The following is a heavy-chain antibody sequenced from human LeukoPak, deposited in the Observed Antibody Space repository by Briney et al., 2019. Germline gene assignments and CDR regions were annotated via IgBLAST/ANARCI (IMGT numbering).Heavy chain of an antibody. CDR3: AKESNRGLPDY. CDR2: ISYDGSNE. J-gene: IGHJ4*02. CDR1: GFTFSTYG. D-gene: IGHD2-21*01. V-gene: IGHV3-30*18. Sequence: GRSLRLSCAASGFTFSTYGMHWVRQAPSKGLEWVAVISYDGSNEYYADSVKGRFTISRDNSKNTLYLQMSSLRAEDTAVYYCAKESNRGLPDYWGQGTLVTVPS.